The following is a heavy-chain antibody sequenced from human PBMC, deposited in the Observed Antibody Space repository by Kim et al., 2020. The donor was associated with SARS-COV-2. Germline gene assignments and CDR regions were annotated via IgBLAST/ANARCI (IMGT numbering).Heavy chain of an antibody. Sequence: ADSVKGRFTISRDNAKNSLYLQMNSLRAEDTAVYYCARPELELRHDAFDIWGQGTMVTVSS. CDR3: ARPELELRHDAFDI. V-gene: IGHV3-11*01. D-gene: IGHD1-7*01. J-gene: IGHJ3*02.